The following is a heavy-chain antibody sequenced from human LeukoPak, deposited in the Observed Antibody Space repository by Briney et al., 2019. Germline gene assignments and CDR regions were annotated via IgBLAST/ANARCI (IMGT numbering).Heavy chain of an antibody. V-gene: IGHV4-39*01. Sequence: SETLSLTCTVSGGSISSSSYYWGWIRQPPGKGLEWIGSIYYSGSTYYNPSLKSRVTISVDTSKNQFSLRLTSVTAADTAVYHCARSYYDQPRDAFEIWDQGTMVTVSS. CDR3: ARSYYDQPRDAFEI. CDR2: IYYSGST. J-gene: IGHJ3*02. D-gene: IGHD3-22*01. CDR1: GGSISSSSYY.